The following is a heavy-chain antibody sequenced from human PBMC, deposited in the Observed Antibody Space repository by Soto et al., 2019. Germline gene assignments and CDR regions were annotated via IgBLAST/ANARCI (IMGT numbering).Heavy chain of an antibody. D-gene: IGHD6-13*01. Sequence: QVQLQQWGAGLLKPSETLSLTCAVYGGSFSGYYWSWIRQPPGKGLEWIGEINHSGSTNYNPSLKSRVTISVDTSKNQFSLKLSSVTAADTAVYYCARTPQFDSSSSPWGQGTLVTVSS. J-gene: IGHJ5*02. CDR1: GGSFSGYY. CDR3: ARTPQFDSSSSP. V-gene: IGHV4-34*01. CDR2: INHSGST.